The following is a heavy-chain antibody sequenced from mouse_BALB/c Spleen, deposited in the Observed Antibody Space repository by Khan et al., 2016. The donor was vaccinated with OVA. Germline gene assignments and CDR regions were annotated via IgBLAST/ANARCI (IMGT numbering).Heavy chain of an antibody. CDR3: ARKDYYDYDPFPY. CDR2: ISYSGNT. D-gene: IGHD2-4*01. V-gene: IGHV3-2*02. J-gene: IGHJ3*01. Sequence: QLEESGPGLVKPSQSLSLTCTVTGYSITSEFAWNWIRQFPGNKLEWMGYISYSGNTRNNPSLKSLISITRDTSRNQFFLQLNSVTTEDTATYYCARKDYYDYDPFPYWGQGTLVTVSA. CDR1: GYSITSEFA.